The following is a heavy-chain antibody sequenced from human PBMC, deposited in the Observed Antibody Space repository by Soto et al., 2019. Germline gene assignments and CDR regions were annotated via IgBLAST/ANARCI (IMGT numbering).Heavy chain of an antibody. D-gene: IGHD1-26*01. V-gene: IGHV1-8*01. CDR3: AREKVGANDY. CDR2: MHHNSGNT. Sequence: QVQLVQSGAEVKKPGASVKVSCKASGYTFTSYYINWVRQATGQGLEWMGWMHHNSGNTGYAQKFQGRGTMTRNTSISTAYMELSSLRAEDTAVYYCAREKVGANDYWGQGTLVTVSA. CDR1: GYTFTSYY. J-gene: IGHJ4*02.